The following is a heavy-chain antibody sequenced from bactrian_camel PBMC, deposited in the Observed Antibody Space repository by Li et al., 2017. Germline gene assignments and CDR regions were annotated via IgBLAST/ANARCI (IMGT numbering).Heavy chain of an antibody. CDR2: IDSDGST. Sequence: HVQLVESGGGSVQVGGSLRLSCVASVDTIGRYCMGWFRQIPDKEREGVAAIDSDGSTSYADSVKGRFAISKDSAKNTLYLQMNSLKPEDTAIYYCAALEGMRWGPVGGVCSKYAMDYWGKGTQVTVS. J-gene: IGHJ7*01. CDR1: VDTIGRYC. V-gene: IGHV3S55*01. D-gene: IGHD3*01.